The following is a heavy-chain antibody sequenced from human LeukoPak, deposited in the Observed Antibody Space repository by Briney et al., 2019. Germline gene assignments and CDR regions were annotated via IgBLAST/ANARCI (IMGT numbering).Heavy chain of an antibody. J-gene: IGHJ4*02. CDR1: GGTFSSYA. D-gene: IGHD2-2*01. CDR2: IIPIFGTA. V-gene: IGHV1-69*05. Sequence: GSSVKVSCKASGGTFSSYAISWVRQAPGQGLEWMGGIIPIFGTANYAQKFQGRVTITTDESTSTAYMELSSLRSEDTAVYYCARVRYCSSTSCYYFDYWGQGTLVTASS. CDR3: ARVRYCSSTSCYYFDY.